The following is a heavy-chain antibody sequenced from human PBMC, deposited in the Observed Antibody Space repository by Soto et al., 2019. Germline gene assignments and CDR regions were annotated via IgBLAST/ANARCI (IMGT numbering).Heavy chain of an antibody. CDR3: AKDIFHRMAPYGMDV. D-gene: IGHD2-21*01. V-gene: IGHV3-9*01. CDR1: GFTFDDYA. CDR2: ISWNSGSI. J-gene: IGHJ6*02. Sequence: GGSLRLSCAASGFTFDDYAMHWVRQAPGKGLEWVSGISWNSGSIGYADSVKGRFTISRDNAKNSLYLQMNSLRAEDTALYYCAKDIFHRMAPYGMDVWGQGTTVTVSS.